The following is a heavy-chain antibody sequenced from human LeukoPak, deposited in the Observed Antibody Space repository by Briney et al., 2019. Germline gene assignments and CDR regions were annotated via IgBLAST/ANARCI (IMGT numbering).Heavy chain of an antibody. Sequence: GGSLRLSCAASGFIFSDFYMTWIRQAPGKGLEWVSYINKNDSTIYYADSVKGRFTISRDNAKNSLYLQMNSLRAEDTAVYFCARERANSGGRYFDYWGQGTLITVSS. CDR1: GFIFSDFY. D-gene: IGHD4-23*01. V-gene: IGHV3-11*04. CDR2: INKNDSTI. J-gene: IGHJ4*02. CDR3: ARERANSGGRYFDY.